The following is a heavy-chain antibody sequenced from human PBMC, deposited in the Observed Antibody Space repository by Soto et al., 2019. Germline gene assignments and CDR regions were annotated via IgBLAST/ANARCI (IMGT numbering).Heavy chain of an antibody. CDR2: ISSGSSYT. CDR1: GFTFSDYY. Sequence: QVQVVECGGGLVKPGGSLRLSYAASGFTFSDYYMSWICQAPGNGLEWVSYISSGSSYTDYADSVKGRFTISRDNAKNSLYLQMNSVRAEDTAVYYCARLLTSSWWFDSWGQGTLVTVSS. V-gene: IGHV3-11*06. D-gene: IGHD7-27*01. J-gene: IGHJ5*01. CDR3: ARLLTSSWWFDS.